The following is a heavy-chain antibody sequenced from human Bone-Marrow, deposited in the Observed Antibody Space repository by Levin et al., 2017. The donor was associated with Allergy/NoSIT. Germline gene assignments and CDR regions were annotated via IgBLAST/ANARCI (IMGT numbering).Heavy chain of an antibody. CDR2: ISGVDPTI. V-gene: IGHV3-48*04. Sequence: PGGSLRLSCTASGFTFSACSMTWVRQAPGKGLEWISYISGVDPTIFYADSVEGRFTVSRNNAKNTLYLQMNSLRPEDTAKYYCARGGEYRTDWFTDWGQGTLVTVSS. D-gene: IGHD2/OR15-2a*01. CDR3: ARGGEYRTDWFTD. CDR1: GFTFSACS. J-gene: IGHJ5*02.